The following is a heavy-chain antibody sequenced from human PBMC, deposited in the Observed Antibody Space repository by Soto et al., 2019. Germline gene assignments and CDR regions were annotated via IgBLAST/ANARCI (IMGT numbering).Heavy chain of an antibody. Sequence: ASVKVSCKASGYTFTSCGISWVRQAPGQGLEWMGWISAYNGNTNYAQKLQGRVTMTTDTSTSTAYMELRSLRSDDTAVYYCARDQNYYGSGSPSKFDPWGQGTLVTVSS. D-gene: IGHD3-10*01. V-gene: IGHV1-18*01. CDR3: ARDQNYYGSGSPSKFDP. CDR1: GYTFTSCG. J-gene: IGHJ5*02. CDR2: ISAYNGNT.